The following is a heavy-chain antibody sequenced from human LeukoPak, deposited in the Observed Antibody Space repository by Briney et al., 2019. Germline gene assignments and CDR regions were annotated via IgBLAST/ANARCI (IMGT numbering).Heavy chain of an antibody. CDR1: GGSISSYY. Sequence: PSETLSLTCTVSGGSISSYYWSWIRQPPGKGLEWIGYIYYSGSTNYNPSLKSRVTISVDTSKNQFSLKLSSVTVADTAVYYCARSESALLWFGELLPFDYWGQGTLVTVSS. J-gene: IGHJ4*02. CDR2: IYYSGST. CDR3: ARSESALLWFGELLPFDY. V-gene: IGHV4-59*01. D-gene: IGHD3-10*01.